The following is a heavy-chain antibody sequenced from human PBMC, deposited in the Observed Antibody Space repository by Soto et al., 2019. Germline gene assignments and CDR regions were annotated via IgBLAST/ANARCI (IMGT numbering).Heavy chain of an antibody. D-gene: IGHD2-2*01. CDR3: ARDIGSYAYAEGY. CDR1: GGSINSYW. Sequence: LSLTCSVSGGSINSYWWSWIRQPAGKGLEWVGRVYSSGTTDYNPSLNSRATMSVETSKNQFSLKLTSVTAADTAVYYCARDIGSYAYAEGYWGQGIQVTVSS. V-gene: IGHV4-4*07. J-gene: IGHJ4*02. CDR2: VYSSGTT.